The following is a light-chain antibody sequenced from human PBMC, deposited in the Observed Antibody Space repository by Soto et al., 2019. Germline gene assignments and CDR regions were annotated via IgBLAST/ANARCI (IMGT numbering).Light chain of an antibody. J-gene: IGKJ1*01. CDR3: QHYNSYSEA. CDR1: QTISSW. V-gene: IGKV1-5*03. CDR2: KAS. Sequence: EMQMTHSPSTLSGSVGDRVTITYRASQTISSWLAWYQQKPGKAPKLLIYKASTLKSGVPSRFSGSGSGTEFTLTISSLQPDDFATYYCQHYNSYSEAFGQGTKVDIK.